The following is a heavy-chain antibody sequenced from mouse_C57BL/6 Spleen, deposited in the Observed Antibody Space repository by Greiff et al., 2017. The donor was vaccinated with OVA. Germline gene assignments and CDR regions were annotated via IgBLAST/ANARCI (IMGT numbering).Heavy chain of an antibody. CDR2: INPSNGGT. Sequence: VQLQQPGPELVKPGASVKLSCKASGYTFTSYWMHWVKQRPGQGLEWIGNINPSNGGTNYNEKFKSKATLTVDKSSSTAYMQLSSLTSEDSAVYYCARERSYDYDGRYFDYWGQGTTLTVSS. J-gene: IGHJ2*01. CDR3: ARERSYDYDGRYFDY. V-gene: IGHV1-53*01. D-gene: IGHD2-4*01. CDR1: GYTFTSYW.